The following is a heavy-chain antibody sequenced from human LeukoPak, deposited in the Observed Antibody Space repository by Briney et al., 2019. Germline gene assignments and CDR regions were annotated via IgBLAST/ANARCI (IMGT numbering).Heavy chain of an antibody. CDR3: ARYCSGGSCYSVAFDP. V-gene: IGHV1-8*01. Sequence: GASVKVSCKASGYTFTSYDINCVRQATGQGLEWMGWMNPNSGNTGYAQKFQGRVTMTRNTSISTAYMELSSLRSEDTAVYYCARYCSGGSCYSVAFDPWGQGTLVTVSS. CDR1: GYTFTSYD. CDR2: MNPNSGNT. J-gene: IGHJ5*02. D-gene: IGHD2-15*01.